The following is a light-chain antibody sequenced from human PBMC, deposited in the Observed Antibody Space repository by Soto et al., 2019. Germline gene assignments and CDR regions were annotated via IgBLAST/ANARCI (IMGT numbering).Light chain of an antibody. Sequence: EAVLTQSPATLSVSPGERATLSCRASQSVATNLAWYQHRPGQAPRLLIYGASKRAVGLPARFSGSGSGTEFDLNITSLQSEDFAVYYCQQYNNWPQTFCQGTKVAIK. CDR3: QQYNNWPQT. V-gene: IGKV3-15*01. CDR1: QSVATN. CDR2: GAS. J-gene: IGKJ1*01.